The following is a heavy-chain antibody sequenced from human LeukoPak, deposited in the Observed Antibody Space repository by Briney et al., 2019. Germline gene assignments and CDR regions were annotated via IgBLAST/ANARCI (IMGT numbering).Heavy chain of an antibody. J-gene: IGHJ4*02. D-gene: IGHD3-22*01. Sequence: PGGSLRLSCAAPGFTFSSYSMNWVRQAPGKGLEWVSSISSSSSYIYYADSVKGRFTISRDNAKNSLYLQMNSLRAEDTAVYYCAKGVLYYYDSSGSPGFDYWGQGTLVTVSS. CDR1: GFTFSSYS. CDR3: AKGVLYYYDSSGSPGFDY. V-gene: IGHV3-21*04. CDR2: ISSSSSYI.